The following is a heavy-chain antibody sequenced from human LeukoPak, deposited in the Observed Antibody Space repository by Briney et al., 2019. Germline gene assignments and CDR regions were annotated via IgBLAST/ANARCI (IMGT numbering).Heavy chain of an antibody. Sequence: PSETLSLTCTVSGFTISSSSYYWGWLRQPPGKGLEWIGSIYYSGSTYYNPSLKSRITISVDTSKNQFPLKLSSVTAADTAVYYCARLIGDSRGYHVDYWGQGTLVTVSS. CDR3: ARLIGDSRGYHVDY. V-gene: IGHV4-39*01. CDR2: IYYSGST. CDR1: GFTISSSSYY. D-gene: IGHD3-22*01. J-gene: IGHJ4*02.